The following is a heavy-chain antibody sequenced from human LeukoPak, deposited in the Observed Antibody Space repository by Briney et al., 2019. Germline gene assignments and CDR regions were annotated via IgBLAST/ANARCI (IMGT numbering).Heavy chain of an antibody. CDR2: IKSKTDGGTT. D-gene: IGHD5-18*01. Sequence: GGSLRLSCAAPGFTFSSYAMSWVRQAPGKGLEWVGRIKSKTDGGTTDYAAPVKGRFTISRDDSKNTLYLQMSSLKTEDTAVYFCAHRDTAMVRVDYWGQGTLVTVSS. CDR3: AHRDTAMVRVDY. CDR1: GFTFSSYA. J-gene: IGHJ4*02. V-gene: IGHV3-15*01.